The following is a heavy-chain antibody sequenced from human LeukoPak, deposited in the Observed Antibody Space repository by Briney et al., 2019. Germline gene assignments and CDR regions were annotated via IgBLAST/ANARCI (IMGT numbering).Heavy chain of an antibody. CDR3: ARAGYSYGYYFDY. Sequence: GASVKVSCEASGYTFTGYYMHWVRQASGQGLEWMGWINPNSGGTNYAQKFQGRVTMTRDTSISTAYMELSRLRSDDTAVYYCARAGYSYGYYFDYWGQGTLVTVSS. D-gene: IGHD5-18*01. V-gene: IGHV1-2*02. CDR2: INPNSGGT. J-gene: IGHJ4*02. CDR1: GYTFTGYY.